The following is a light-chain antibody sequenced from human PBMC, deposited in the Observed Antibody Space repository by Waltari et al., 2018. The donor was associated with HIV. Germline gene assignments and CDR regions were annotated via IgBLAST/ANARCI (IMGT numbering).Light chain of an antibody. V-gene: IGLV1-51*01. CDR2: DNN. J-gene: IGLJ3*02. CDR3: ETWDSSLSAGV. Sequence: QSVLTQPPSVSAAPGQKVTISCSGSSSNIGNNYVSWYQQLPGTAPKLLIYDNNKRPSGIPDRCSGSKSGTSATLGITGLQTGDEADYYCETWDSSLSAGVFGGGTKLTVL. CDR1: SSNIGNNY.